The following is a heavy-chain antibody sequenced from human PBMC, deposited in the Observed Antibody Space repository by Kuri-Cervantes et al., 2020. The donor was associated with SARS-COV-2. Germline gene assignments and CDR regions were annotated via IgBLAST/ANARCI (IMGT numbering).Heavy chain of an antibody. CDR2: INGDGSAT. Sequence: GESLKISCAASGFTFSGYWMHWVRLVPSKGLMWVSGINGDGSATGYADSVKGRFTISRDNAKNTVYLQMSSLRAEDTAAYFCASDPGETTGWYYFVDWGQGTLVTVSS. CDR1: GFTFSGYW. V-gene: IGHV3-74*01. CDR3: ASDPGETTGWYYFVD. J-gene: IGHJ4*02. D-gene: IGHD6-19*01.